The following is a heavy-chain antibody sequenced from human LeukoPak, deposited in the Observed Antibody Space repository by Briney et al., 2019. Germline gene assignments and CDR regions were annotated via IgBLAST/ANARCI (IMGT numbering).Heavy chain of an antibody. D-gene: IGHD3-16*01. CDR2: ISSRGSSI. J-gene: IGHJ6*03. Sequence: GGSLRLACAASGFIFSTYSMNWVRQAPGKVLEWVSYISSRGSSIYYGDSVKGRFTISRDNAKNSLYLQMNSLRVEDTAVYYCARDLVSYYNYYMDVWGKGTTVTVSS. CDR1: GFIFSTYS. V-gene: IGHV3-48*01. CDR3: ARDLVSYYNYYMDV.